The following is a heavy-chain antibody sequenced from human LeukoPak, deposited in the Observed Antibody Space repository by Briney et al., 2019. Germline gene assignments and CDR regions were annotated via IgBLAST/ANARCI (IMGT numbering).Heavy chain of an antibody. Sequence: PGRSLRLSCAASGFTFSTYAIHWVRQAPGMGLEWVAVISYDGSNKYYADSVKGRFTISRDNSKNTLYLQMNSLRAEDTAVYYCARGGYSSSWDNFDYWGQGTLVTVSS. CDR3: ARGGYSSSWDNFDY. D-gene: IGHD6-13*01. V-gene: IGHV3-30-3*01. CDR1: GFTFSTYA. CDR2: ISYDGSNK. J-gene: IGHJ4*02.